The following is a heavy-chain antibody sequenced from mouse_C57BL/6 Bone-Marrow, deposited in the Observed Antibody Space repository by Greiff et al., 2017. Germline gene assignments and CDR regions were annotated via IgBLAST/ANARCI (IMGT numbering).Heavy chain of an antibody. D-gene: IGHD6-1*01. CDR1: GFTFSNYW. CDR2: IRLKSDNSAT. J-gene: IGHJ2*01. CDR3: TMPSGHEGEYFDY. V-gene: IGHV6-3*01. Sequence: EVQLVESGGGLVQPGGSMTLSCVASGFTFSNYWMNWVRQSPEKGLEWVAQIRLKSDNSATHYAVSVKGRFTISRDDSKSSVYLQMNNLRAEDTGSYYCTMPSGHEGEYFDYWGQGTTLTVSA.